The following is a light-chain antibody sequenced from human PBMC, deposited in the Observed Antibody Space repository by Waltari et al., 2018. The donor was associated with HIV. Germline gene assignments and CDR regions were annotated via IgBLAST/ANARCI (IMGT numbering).Light chain of an antibody. V-gene: IGLV1-44*01. CDR3: VAWDDSLNGPV. Sequence: QSVLTQPPSASGTPGQRVTISRSGSSSNIGSNTVNWYQQLPGTAPKLLIYTNNQRPSGVPDRFSGSKSGTSASLAISGLQSEDEADYYCVAWDDSLNGPVFGGGTKLTVL. CDR2: TNN. CDR1: SSNIGSNT. J-gene: IGLJ2*01.